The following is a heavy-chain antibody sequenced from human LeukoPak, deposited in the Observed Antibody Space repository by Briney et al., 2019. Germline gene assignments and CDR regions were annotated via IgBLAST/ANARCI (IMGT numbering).Heavy chain of an antibody. CDR2: IYPGDSDT. D-gene: IGHD2-8*01. J-gene: IGHJ4*02. CDR3: ARHPQGYCTNGVCYGADY. CDR1: GYSFTNYW. V-gene: IGHV5-51*01. Sequence: GESLKISCKGSGYSFTNYWIGWVRQMPGKGLEWMGIIYPGDSDTRYSPSFQGQVTISADKSISTAYLQWSSLKASDTAMYYCARHPQGYCTNGVCYGADYWGQGSLVTVSS.